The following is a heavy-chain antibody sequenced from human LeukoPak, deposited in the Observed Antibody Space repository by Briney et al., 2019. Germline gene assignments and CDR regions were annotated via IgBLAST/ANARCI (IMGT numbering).Heavy chain of an antibody. Sequence: GGSLRLSCAASGFTFSSYGMSWVRQAPGKGLEWVSAISGSGGSTYYADSVKGRFTISRDNSKNTLYLQMNSLRAEDTAVYYCARDLGYYDSSGFDYWGQGTLVTVSS. J-gene: IGHJ4*02. CDR2: ISGSGGST. CDR3: ARDLGYYDSSGFDY. D-gene: IGHD3-22*01. CDR1: GFTFSSYG. V-gene: IGHV3-23*01.